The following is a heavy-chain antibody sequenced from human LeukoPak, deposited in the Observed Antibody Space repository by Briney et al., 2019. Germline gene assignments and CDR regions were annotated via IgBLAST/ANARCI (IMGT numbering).Heavy chain of an antibody. D-gene: IGHD3-22*01. CDR1: GFTFSSYT. CDR2: ISPSGDIT. V-gene: IGHV3-23*01. Sequence: GGSLRLSCAASGFTFSSYTMAWVRQRPGKGLEWVSTISPSGDITQYADSVRGHFTISRDNSESTLFLQMTSLRAEDTAVYYCARKSSGHYPFDCWGQGALVTVSS. CDR3: ARKSSGHYPFDC. J-gene: IGHJ4*02.